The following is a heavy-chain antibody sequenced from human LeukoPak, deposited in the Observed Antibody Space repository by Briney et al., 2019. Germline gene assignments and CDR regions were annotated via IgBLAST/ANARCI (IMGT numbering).Heavy chain of an antibody. CDR1: GFIFSSYW. CDR3: ARGDLWLGH. CDR2: IKSDGSEE. Sequence: TGGFLRLSCATSGFIFSSYWMCWVRQAPGKELEWVANIKSDGSEEYYGDSVKGRFTISRDNAKNSLYLQMNSLRVEDTAVYYCARGDLWLGHWGQGSLVTVSS. D-gene: IGHD3-10*01. J-gene: IGHJ4*02. V-gene: IGHV3-7*01.